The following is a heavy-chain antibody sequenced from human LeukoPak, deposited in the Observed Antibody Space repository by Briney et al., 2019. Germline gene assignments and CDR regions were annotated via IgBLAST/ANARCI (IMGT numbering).Heavy chain of an antibody. CDR2: IHSSGRT. V-gene: IGHV4-4*09. D-gene: IGHD4-23*01. J-gene: IGHJ4*02. CDR3: AYSYDGKVVPFYC. CDR1: DGSISNSY. Sequence: PSETLSLTCTVSDGSISNSYWNWVRQPPGKELEWLGYIHSSGRTNYNPSLKSRITLLIDTSENQFSLRLTSVTAADTAVYYCAYSYDGKVVPFYCWGQGSLVTVSS.